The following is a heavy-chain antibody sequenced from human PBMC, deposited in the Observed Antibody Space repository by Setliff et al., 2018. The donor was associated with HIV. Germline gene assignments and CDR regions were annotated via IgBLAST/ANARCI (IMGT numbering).Heavy chain of an antibody. D-gene: IGHD6-6*01. J-gene: IGHJ6*03. Sequence: VASVKVSCKASGYTFTGYYMHWVRQAPGQGLEWMGWINPNSGGTNYAQKFQGRVTLTRDTSTSTVYMELSRLKSEDTAVYYCARDRERGQYSRSAVGGYYYYYMDVWGKGTTVTVSS. V-gene: IGHV1-2*02. CDR2: INPNSGGT. CDR1: GYTFTGYY. CDR3: ARDRERGQYSRSAVGGYYYYYMDV.